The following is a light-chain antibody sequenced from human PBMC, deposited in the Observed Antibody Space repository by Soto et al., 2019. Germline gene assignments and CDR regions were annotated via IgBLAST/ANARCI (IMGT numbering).Light chain of an antibody. J-gene: IGLJ1*01. CDR1: KSDIGVYDF. CDR2: EVV. Sequence: QSALTQPPSASGSPGQSVTISCTGTKSDIGVYDFVSWYQHHPANTPRLIIYEVVQRPSGVPVRFSGSKSGNTASLTVSGLQAADEADYFCKSYAGSNTYVFGSGTKLTVL. V-gene: IGLV2-8*01. CDR3: KSYAGSNTYV.